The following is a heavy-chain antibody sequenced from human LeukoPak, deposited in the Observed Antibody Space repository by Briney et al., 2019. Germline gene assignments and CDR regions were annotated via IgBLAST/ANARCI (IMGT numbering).Heavy chain of an antibody. Sequence: GGSLRLSCAASEFSFSSYSMHWVRQAPGKGLEWVSYISSSSAYIHYAASVKGRFTISRDNAKNSLYLQVNSLRAEDTAVYYCARTPTYYDNGGYYPWGQGTLVTVSS. V-gene: IGHV3-21*01. CDR1: EFSFSSYS. CDR2: ISSSSAYI. CDR3: ARTPTYYDNGGYYP. D-gene: IGHD3-22*01. J-gene: IGHJ5*02.